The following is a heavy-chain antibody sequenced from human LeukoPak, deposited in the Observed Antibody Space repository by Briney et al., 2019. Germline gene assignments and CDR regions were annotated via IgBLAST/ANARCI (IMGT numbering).Heavy chain of an antibody. CDR1: GYTFTSYG. CDR3: AKDLPIPGFLEWLTIDAFDI. CDR2: ISAYNGNT. D-gene: IGHD3-3*01. V-gene: IGHV1-18*01. J-gene: IGHJ3*02. Sequence: ASVKVSCKASGYTFTSYGISWVRQAPGQGLEWMGWISAYNGNTNYAQKLQGRVTMTTDTSTSTAYMELRSLRSDDTAVYYCAKDLPIPGFLEWLTIDAFDIWGQGTMVTVSS.